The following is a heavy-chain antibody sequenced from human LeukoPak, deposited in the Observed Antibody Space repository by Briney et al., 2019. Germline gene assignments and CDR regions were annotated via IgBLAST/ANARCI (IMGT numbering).Heavy chain of an antibody. CDR3: AREGGSLLWFGELLEGARYFDY. V-gene: IGHV1-2*02. CDR1: GYTFTGYY. CDR2: INPNSGGT. D-gene: IGHD3-10*01. J-gene: IGHJ4*02. Sequence: GASVKVSCKASGYTFTGYYMHWVRQAPGQGLEWMGWINPNSGGTNYAQKFQGRVAMTRDTSISTAYMELSRLRSDDTAVYYCAREGGSLLWFGELLEGARYFDYWGQGTLVTVSS.